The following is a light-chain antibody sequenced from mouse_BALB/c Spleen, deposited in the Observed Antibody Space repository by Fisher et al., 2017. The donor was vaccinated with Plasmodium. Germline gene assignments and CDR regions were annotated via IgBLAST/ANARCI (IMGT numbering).Light chain of an antibody. Sequence: DIVITQSTATLSVTPGDSVSLSCRASQIISNNLHWYQQKSHESPRLLVNYTSQSISGIPSRFSGSGSGTDFTLNINSVETEDFGVYFCQQSNSWPYAFGGGTKLEIK. J-gene: IGKJ2*01. CDR2: YTS. V-gene: IGKV5-43*01. CDR1: QIISNN. CDR3: QQSNSWPYA.